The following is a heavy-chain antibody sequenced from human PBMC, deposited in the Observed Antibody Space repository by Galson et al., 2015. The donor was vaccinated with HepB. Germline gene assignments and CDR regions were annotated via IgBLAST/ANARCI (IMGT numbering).Heavy chain of an antibody. CDR3: ARVPVAYGDYPGGLDP. Sequence: SVKVSCKASGYTFTSYYMHWVRQAPGQGLEWMGIINPSGGSTSYAQKFQGRVTMTRDTSTSTVYMELSSLRSEDTAVYYCARVPVAYGDYPGGLDPWGQGTLVTVSS. V-gene: IGHV1-46*03. CDR1: GYTFTSYY. J-gene: IGHJ5*02. CDR2: INPSGGST. D-gene: IGHD4-17*01.